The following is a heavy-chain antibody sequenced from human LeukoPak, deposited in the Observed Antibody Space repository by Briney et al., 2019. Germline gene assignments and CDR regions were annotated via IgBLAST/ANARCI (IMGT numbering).Heavy chain of an antibody. CDR3: ARDNSITIFGVVSY. J-gene: IGHJ4*02. V-gene: IGHV1-2*02. D-gene: IGHD3-3*01. CDR1: GYTFTGYY. Sequence: ASVKVSCKASGYTFTGYYMHWVRQAPGQGLEWMGWINPNSGGTNYAQKFQGRVTMTRDTSISTAYMELSRLRSDDTAVYYCARDNSITIFGVVSYWGQGTLVTVSS. CDR2: INPNSGGT.